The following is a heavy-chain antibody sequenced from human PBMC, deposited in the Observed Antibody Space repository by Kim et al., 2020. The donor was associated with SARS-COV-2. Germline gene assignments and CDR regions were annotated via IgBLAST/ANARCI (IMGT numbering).Heavy chain of an antibody. D-gene: IGHD3-22*01. Sequence: ASVKVSCKASGYTFTGYFMHWVRQAPGQGLEWMGRINPNSGGTNFAQKFQGRVTMTRDTSISTTYMELSSLRSDDTAVYYCARAAGRYFYDSTGYLIAYWGQGTLVTVSS. CDR3: ARAAGRYFYDSTGYLIAY. V-gene: IGHV1-2*06. J-gene: IGHJ4*02. CDR1: GYTFTGYF. CDR2: INPNSGGT.